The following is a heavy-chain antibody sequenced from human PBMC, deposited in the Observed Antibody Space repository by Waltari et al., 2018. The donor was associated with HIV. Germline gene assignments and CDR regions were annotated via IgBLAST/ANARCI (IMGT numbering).Heavy chain of an antibody. CDR1: GGTFSSYA. CDR2: SIPIFGTA. CDR3: ARLRFRKGGDGMDV. D-gene: IGHD3-3*01. Sequence: QVQLVQSGAEVKKPGSSVKVSCKAYGGTFSSYAISWVRQAPGQGLEWMGGSIPIFGTADYGQKFQGRVTITAEESTSTSYMELSILRSEDTAVYYCARLRFRKGGDGMDVWGQGTTVTVSS. V-gene: IGHV1-69*01. J-gene: IGHJ6*02.